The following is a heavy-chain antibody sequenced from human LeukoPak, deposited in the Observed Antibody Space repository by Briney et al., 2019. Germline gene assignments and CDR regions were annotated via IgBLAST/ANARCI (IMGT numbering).Heavy chain of an antibody. D-gene: IGHD5-24*01. CDR2: INYNGIYI. CDR1: GLTFSSYD. CDR3: ARIGPGRDGSNSFDQ. V-gene: IGHV3-21*01. J-gene: IGHJ4*02. Sequence: GGSLRLSCAASGLTFSSYDMTWVRQAPGKGLEYVSSINYNGIYIFSADSVKGRFTISRDNAKSSLYLEMNSLRVEDAAFYYCARIGPGRDGSNSFDQWGQGTLVIVSS.